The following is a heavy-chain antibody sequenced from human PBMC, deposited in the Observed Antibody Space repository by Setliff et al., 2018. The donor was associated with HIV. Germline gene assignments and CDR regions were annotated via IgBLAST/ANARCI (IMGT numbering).Heavy chain of an antibody. CDR1: GYTFTSYG. D-gene: IGHD1-1*01. CDR2: ISAYNGNT. Sequence: ASVKVSCKASGYTFTSYGISWVRRAPGQGLEWMGWISAYNGNTNYAQKLRGRVTMTTGTSTSTAYMELRSLRSDDTALYYCARGLRQLERSNYFDYWGLGTLVTVSS. V-gene: IGHV1-18*01. CDR3: ARGLRQLERSNYFDY. J-gene: IGHJ4*02.